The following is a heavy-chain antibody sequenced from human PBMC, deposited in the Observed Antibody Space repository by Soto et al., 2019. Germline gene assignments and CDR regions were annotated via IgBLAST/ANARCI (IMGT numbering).Heavy chain of an antibody. J-gene: IGHJ4*02. CDR3: ARVYCSGGSCYPYYFDY. D-gene: IGHD2-15*01. V-gene: IGHV3-21*01. Sequence: EVQLVESGGGLVKPGGSLRLSCAASGFTFSSYSMNWVRQAPGKGLEWDSSISSSSSYIYYADSVKGRFTISRDNAKNSLYLQMNSLRAEDTAVYYCARVYCSGGSCYPYYFDYWGQGTLVTVSS. CDR2: ISSSSSYI. CDR1: GFTFSSYS.